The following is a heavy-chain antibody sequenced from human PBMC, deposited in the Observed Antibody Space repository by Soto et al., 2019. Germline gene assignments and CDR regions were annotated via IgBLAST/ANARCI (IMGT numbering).Heavy chain of an antibody. CDR3: ARDKYCGGDCQAFDY. Sequence: SETLSLTCTVSGGSVSSGSYYWSWIRQPPGKGLEWIGYIYYSGSTNYNPSLKSRVTISVDTSKNQFSLKLSSVTAADTAVYYCARDKYCGGDCQAFDYWGQGTLVTVSS. CDR2: IYYSGST. D-gene: IGHD2-21*02. V-gene: IGHV4-61*01. J-gene: IGHJ4*02. CDR1: GGSVSSGSYY.